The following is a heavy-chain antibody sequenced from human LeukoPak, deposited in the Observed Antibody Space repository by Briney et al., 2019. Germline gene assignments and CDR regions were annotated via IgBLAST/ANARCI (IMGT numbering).Heavy chain of an antibody. CDR2: FDPEDGET. Sequence: RASVKVSCKVSGYTLTELSMHWVRQAPGKGLEWMGGFDPEDGETIYAQKFQGRVTMTEDTSTDTAYMELSSLRSEDTAVYYCATRGPWMTGYYHPAFDYWGQGTLVTVSS. D-gene: IGHD3-9*01. CDR1: GYTLTELS. J-gene: IGHJ4*02. CDR3: ATRGPWMTGYYHPAFDY. V-gene: IGHV1-24*01.